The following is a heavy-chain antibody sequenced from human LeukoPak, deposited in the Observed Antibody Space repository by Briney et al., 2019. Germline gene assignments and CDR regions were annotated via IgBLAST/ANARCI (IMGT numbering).Heavy chain of an antibody. CDR3: AREFRRYYDSSGYQWSYFDY. D-gene: IGHD3-22*01. Sequence: GGSLRLSCAASGFTFSSYSMNWVRQAPGKGLEWVSSISSSSSYIYYADSVKGRFTISRDNAKNSLYLQMNSLRAEDTAVYYCAREFRRYYDSSGYQWSYFDYWGQGTLVTVSS. V-gene: IGHV3-21*01. J-gene: IGHJ4*02. CDR1: GFTFSSYS. CDR2: ISSSSSYI.